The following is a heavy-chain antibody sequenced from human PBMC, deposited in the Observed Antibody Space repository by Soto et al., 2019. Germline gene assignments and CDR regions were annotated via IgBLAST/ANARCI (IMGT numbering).Heavy chain of an antibody. CDR2: IIPVLGIA. V-gene: IGHV1-69*02. Sequence: SVKVSCKASGGTFSSYTISWVRQAPGQGLEWMGRIIPVLGIANYAQKFQGRVTITADKSTSTAYMELSSLRSEDTAVYYCARGYYDYIWGSYRQDPAFDYWGQGTLVTVSS. D-gene: IGHD3-16*02. CDR3: ARGYYDYIWGSYRQDPAFDY. CDR1: GGTFSSYT. J-gene: IGHJ4*02.